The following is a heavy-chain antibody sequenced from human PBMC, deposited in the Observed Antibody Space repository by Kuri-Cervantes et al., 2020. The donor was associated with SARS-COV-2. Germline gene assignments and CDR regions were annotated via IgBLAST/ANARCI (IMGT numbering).Heavy chain of an antibody. Sequence: SQTLSLTCAVYGGSFSGYYWSWIRQPPGKGLEWIGEINHSGSTNYNPSLKSRVTISVDTSKNQFSLKLSSVTAADTAGYYCARRSPYDFWSGPTYNDAFDICGQGTMVTVSS. D-gene: IGHD3-3*01. CDR2: INHSGST. CDR3: ARRSPYDFWSGPTYNDAFDI. CDR1: GGSFSGYY. V-gene: IGHV4-34*01. J-gene: IGHJ3*02.